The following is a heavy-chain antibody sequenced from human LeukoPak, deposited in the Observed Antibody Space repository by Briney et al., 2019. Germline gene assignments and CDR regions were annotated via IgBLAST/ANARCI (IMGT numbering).Heavy chain of an antibody. CDR2: ISFDGSNK. V-gene: IGHV3-30*18. Sequence: GRSLRLSCAASGFTFSDYGMHWVRQAPGKGLEWVALISFDGSNKYSTDSVKGRFTISRDNSKNTLYLQMNSLRAEDTAVYYCAKERRGVSCVFDYWGQGTLVTVSS. J-gene: IGHJ4*02. CDR3: AKERRGVSCVFDY. CDR1: GFTFSDYG. D-gene: IGHD2-15*01.